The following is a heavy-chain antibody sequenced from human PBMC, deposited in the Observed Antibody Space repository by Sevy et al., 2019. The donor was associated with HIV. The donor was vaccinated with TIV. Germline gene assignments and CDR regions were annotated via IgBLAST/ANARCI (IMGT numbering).Heavy chain of an antibody. Sequence: ASVKVSCKASGYTFTSYYMHWVRQAPGQGLEWMGIINPSGGSTSYAQKFQGRVTMTRDTSTSTVYMELGSLRSGDTAVYYCARDSQSRVYDFWSGYSPQNYYYYGMDVWGQGTTVTVSS. J-gene: IGHJ6*02. V-gene: IGHV1-46*01. D-gene: IGHD3-3*01. CDR2: INPSGGST. CDR3: ARDSQSRVYDFWSGYSPQNYYYYGMDV. CDR1: GYTFTSYY.